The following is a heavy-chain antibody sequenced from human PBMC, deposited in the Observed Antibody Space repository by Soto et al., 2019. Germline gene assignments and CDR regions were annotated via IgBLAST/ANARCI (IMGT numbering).Heavy chain of an antibody. Sequence: EVPLVESGGGLIQPGGSLRLSCAASGFTFSSNDMNWVRQAPGKGLEWVSLIYSGGSTYYADSVKGRFTISRDNSKNTLYVQMRSLRAEGTAVYYCATRPLLPGAPWGQGTMVPVSS. D-gene: IGHD3-22*01. J-gene: IGHJ3*01. V-gene: IGHV3-53*01. CDR1: GFTFSSND. CDR2: IYSGGST. CDR3: ATRPLLPGAP.